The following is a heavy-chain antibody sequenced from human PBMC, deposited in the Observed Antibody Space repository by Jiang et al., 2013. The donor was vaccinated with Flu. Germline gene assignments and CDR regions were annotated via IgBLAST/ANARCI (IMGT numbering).Heavy chain of an antibody. V-gene: IGHV4-59*08. CDR2: IYYSGTT. CDR1: SDSFNIYY. D-gene: IGHD4-17*01. J-gene: IGHJ4*02. CDR3: ARHRYGDNYFRH. Sequence: LLKPSETLSLTCTVSSDSFNIYYWSWIRQPPGKGLEWIGYIYYSGTTYYNPSLKSRVTMSVDTSKNQFSLKLSSVTAADTAVYYCARHRYGDNYFRHWGQGTLVTVSS.